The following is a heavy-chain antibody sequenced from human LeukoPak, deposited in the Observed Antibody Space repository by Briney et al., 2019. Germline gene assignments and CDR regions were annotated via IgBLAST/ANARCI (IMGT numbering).Heavy chain of an antibody. Sequence: SVKVSCKASGGTFSSYAISWVRQAPGQGLEWMGGIIPIFGTANYAQKFQGRVTITTDESTSSAYMELSSLRSEDTAVYYCARGGGGFYLFDYWGQGTLVTVSS. CDR3: ARGGGGFYLFDY. CDR2: IIPIFGTA. D-gene: IGHD3-16*01. V-gene: IGHV1-69*05. CDR1: GGTFSSYA. J-gene: IGHJ4*02.